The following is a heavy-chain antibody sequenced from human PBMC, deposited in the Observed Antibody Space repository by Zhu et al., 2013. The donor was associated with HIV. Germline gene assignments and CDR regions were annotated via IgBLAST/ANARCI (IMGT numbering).Heavy chain of an antibody. J-gene: IGHJ4*02. CDR1: GYTFNNYG. Sequence: QVQLVQSGAEVKKPGASVKVSCKASGYTFNNYGISWVRQAPGQGLEWLGWISARNGNTNFAEKFHGRLTLTTDTSTSTASMELRSLGSGDTAVYYCAGARNGLTYYDYWGQGTRVSVSS. CDR3: AGARNGLTYYDY. D-gene: IGHD2-8*01. CDR2: ISARNGNT. V-gene: IGHV1-18*01.